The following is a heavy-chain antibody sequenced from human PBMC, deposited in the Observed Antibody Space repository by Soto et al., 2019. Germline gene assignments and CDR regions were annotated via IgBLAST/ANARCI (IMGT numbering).Heavy chain of an antibody. CDR3: AKDWRIVGATLYYYYGMDV. CDR2: ISYDGSNK. CDR1: GFTFSSYG. J-gene: IGHJ6*02. V-gene: IGHV3-30*18. D-gene: IGHD1-26*01. Sequence: SCAASGFTFSSYGMHWVRQAPGKGLEWVAVISYDGSNKYYADSVKGRFTISRDNSKNTLYLQMNSLRAEDTAVYYCAKDWRIVGATLYYYYGMDVWGQGTTVTVSS.